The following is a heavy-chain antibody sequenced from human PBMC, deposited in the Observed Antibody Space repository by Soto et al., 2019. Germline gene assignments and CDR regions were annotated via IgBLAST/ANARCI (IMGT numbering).Heavy chain of an antibody. V-gene: IGHV3-33*01. Sequence: GGSLRLSCAGSGFFFQNYAMHWVRLAPGKGLGWVAYIFYDGSNDNYAESVKGRFTVSRDNSEGMLYLQMNNLRVEDTGVYFCARAMTMTLARIFGMDVWGPGTTVTVSS. CDR3: ARAMTMTLARIFGMDV. CDR2: IFYDGSND. J-gene: IGHJ6*02. CDR1: GFFFQNYA. D-gene: IGHD3-3*01.